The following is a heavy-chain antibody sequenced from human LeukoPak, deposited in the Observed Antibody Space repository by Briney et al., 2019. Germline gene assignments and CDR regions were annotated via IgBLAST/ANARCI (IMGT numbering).Heavy chain of an antibody. CDR3: ARGGTLFTYFDS. V-gene: IGHV4-4*07. D-gene: IGHD3-10*02. CDR2: IYYTATT. CDR1: GGSTSDYY. Sequence: SETLSLTCSVSGGSTSDYYWDWIRQPAGQGLEWLGRIYYTATTAYNPSLESRLSMSLDTAKNQFSLKVTSVTAAATAVYYCARGGTLFTYFDSWGQGALVTVSS. J-gene: IGHJ4*02.